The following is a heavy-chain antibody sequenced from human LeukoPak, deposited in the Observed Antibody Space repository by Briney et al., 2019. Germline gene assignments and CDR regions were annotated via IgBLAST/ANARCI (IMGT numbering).Heavy chain of an antibody. CDR2: ISAYNGNT. CDR1: GYTFTSYG. J-gene: IGHJ4*02. Sequence: ASVKVSCKASGYTFTSYGISWVRQAPGQGLEWMGWISAYNGNTNYAQKLQGRVTMTTDTSTSTAYMELRSLRSDDTAVYYCARAGFQYYDSSGYYYSDYWGQGTLVTVSS. D-gene: IGHD3-22*01. CDR3: ARAGFQYYDSSGYYYSDY. V-gene: IGHV1-18*01.